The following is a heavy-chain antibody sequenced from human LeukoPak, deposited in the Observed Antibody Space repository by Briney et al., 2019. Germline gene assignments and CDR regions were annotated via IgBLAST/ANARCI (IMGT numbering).Heavy chain of an antibody. CDR3: ARQGPGYCGSTRCYGVGH. V-gene: IGHV7-4-1*02. D-gene: IGHD2-2*01. CDR2: INTNTGNP. Sequence: ASVKVSCKASGYTFTSYAMNWVRQAPGQGLEWMGWINTNTGNPTYAQGFTGRFVFPLDTSVSTAYLQISSLKVEDTAVYYCARQGPGYCGSTRCYGVGHWGQGTLVTVSS. J-gene: IGHJ4*02. CDR1: GYTFTSYA.